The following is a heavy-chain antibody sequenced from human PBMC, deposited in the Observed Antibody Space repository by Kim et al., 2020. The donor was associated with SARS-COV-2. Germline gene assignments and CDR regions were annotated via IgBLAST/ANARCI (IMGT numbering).Heavy chain of an antibody. CDR3: ARLDEDFGDLDY. Sequence: SETLSLTCTVSGGSVTDSEYYWGWIRQPPGKGLEWIGSIFFSGKTYYNSSLESRTTISVDTTKNQFSLKLNSVTAADTAMYWCARLDEDFGDLDYWGQGTLIIVSS. CDR1: GGSVTDSEYY. J-gene: IGHJ4*02. D-gene: IGHD3-10*01. CDR2: IFFSGKT. V-gene: IGHV4-39*01.